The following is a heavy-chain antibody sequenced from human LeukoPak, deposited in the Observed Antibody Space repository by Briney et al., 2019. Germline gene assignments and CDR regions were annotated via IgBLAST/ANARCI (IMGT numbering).Heavy chain of an antibody. CDR1: GFTFNNYG. CDR3: AQQVGYCSSGSCYFTY. J-gene: IGHJ1*01. V-gene: IGHV3-30*03. Sequence: GGSLRLSCAASGFTFNNYGMHWVRQAPGKGLEWVAVISYDGRNKHYPDSVKGRFTISRDKSKNTLSLQMNSLRAEDTAVYYCAQQVGYCSSGSCYFTYWGQGTLVTVSS. D-gene: IGHD2-15*01. CDR2: ISYDGRNK.